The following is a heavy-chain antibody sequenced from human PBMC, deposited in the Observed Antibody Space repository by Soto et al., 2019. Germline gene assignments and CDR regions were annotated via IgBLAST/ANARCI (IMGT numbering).Heavy chain of an antibody. CDR2: IKSKTDGGTT. CDR1: GFTFGSYW. D-gene: IGHD2-15*01. Sequence: EVQLVESGGGLVQPGGSLRLSCAVSGFTFGSYWMNWVRLIPGKGLEWVGRIKSKTDGGTTDYAAPVKGRFTISRDDSKNTLYLQMNSLKTEDTAVYYCTTQDIVVVVAADDAFDIWGQGTMVTVSS. J-gene: IGHJ3*02. V-gene: IGHV3-15*01. CDR3: TTQDIVVVVAADDAFDI.